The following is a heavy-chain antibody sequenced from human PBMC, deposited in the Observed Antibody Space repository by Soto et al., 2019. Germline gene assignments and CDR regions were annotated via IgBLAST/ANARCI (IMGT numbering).Heavy chain of an antibody. CDR3: ARSPYYDFWSGKNWFDP. CDR2: IYYSGST. V-gene: IGHV4-59*01. J-gene: IGHJ5*02. Sequence: SETLSLTCTVSGGSISSYYWSWIRQPPGKGLEWIGYIYYSGSTDYNPSLKSRVTISVDTSKNQFSLKLSSVTAADTAVYYCARSPYYDFWSGKNWFDPWGQGTLVTVSS. D-gene: IGHD3-3*01. CDR1: GGSISSYY.